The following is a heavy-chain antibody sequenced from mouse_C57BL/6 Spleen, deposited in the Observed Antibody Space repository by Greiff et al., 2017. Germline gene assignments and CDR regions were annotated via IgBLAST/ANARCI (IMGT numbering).Heavy chain of an antibody. V-gene: IGHV5-12*01. CDR3: ARRGYYVNYGWYFDV. Sequence: EVQRVESGGGLVQPGGSLKLSCAASGFTFSDYYMYWVRQTPEKRLGLVVYISNGGGSTYYSDTVKGRFTISRDNTKNTLYLQMSRLKSEDTAMDYCARRGYYVNYGWYFDVWGTGTTVTVSS. D-gene: IGHD2-1*01. CDR2: ISNGGGST. J-gene: IGHJ1*03. CDR1: GFTFSDYY.